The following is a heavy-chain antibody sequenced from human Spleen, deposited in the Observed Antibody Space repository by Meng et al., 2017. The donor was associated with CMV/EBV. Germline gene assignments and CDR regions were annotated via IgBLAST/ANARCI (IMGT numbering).Heavy chain of an antibody. Sequence: GFTFSSFNMNWVRQAPGKGLEWVSSISSSGSYMHYLDSVKGRFTISRDNAKNSLYLYMNSLRAEDTAMYYCAKDRGYSYAYAFDYWGRGTLVTVSS. V-gene: IGHV3-21*01. J-gene: IGHJ4*02. D-gene: IGHD5-18*01. CDR3: AKDRGYSYAYAFDY. CDR2: ISSSGSYM. CDR1: GFTFSSFN.